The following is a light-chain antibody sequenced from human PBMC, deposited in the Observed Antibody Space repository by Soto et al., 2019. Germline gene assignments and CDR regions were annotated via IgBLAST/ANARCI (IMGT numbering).Light chain of an antibody. CDR1: LGISAW. CDR2: DTS. CDR3: QQSHRLPYT. J-gene: IGKJ2*01. V-gene: IGKV1-12*01. Sequence: DIQMTQSPSFVSASVGDRVTITCRASLGISAWLAWYQQQPGKAPKLLIYDTSFLETGVPSRFSGSGSGIDFTLTIRGLQPEDFATYYCQQSHRLPYTFGQGTKVEIK.